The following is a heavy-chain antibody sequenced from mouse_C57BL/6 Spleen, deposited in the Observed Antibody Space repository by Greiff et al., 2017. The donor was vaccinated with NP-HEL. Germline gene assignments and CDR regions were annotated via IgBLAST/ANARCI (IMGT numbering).Heavy chain of an antibody. CDR2: IDPSDSYT. CDR1: GYTFTSYW. CDR3: AKYYSNFYYSDY. D-gene: IGHD2-5*01. J-gene: IGHJ2*01. Sequence: VQLQQPGAELVKPGASVKLSCKASGYTFTSYWMQWVKQRPGQGLEWIGEIDPSDSYTNYNQKFKGKATLTVDTSSSTAYMQLSSLTSEDSAVYYSAKYYSNFYYSDYWGQGTTLTVSS. V-gene: IGHV1-50*01.